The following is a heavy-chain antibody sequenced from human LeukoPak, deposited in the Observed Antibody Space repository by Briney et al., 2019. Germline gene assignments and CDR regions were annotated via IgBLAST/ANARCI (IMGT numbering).Heavy chain of an antibody. CDR1: GFTFSSYA. CDR2: ISGSGGST. V-gene: IGHV3-23*01. CDR3: AKDRWQQLGSPGWFDP. Sequence: AGSLRLSCAASGFTFSSYAMSWVRQAPGKGLEWVSAISGSGGSTYYEDYVKGRFTISRDNSKNTLYLQINSLRAEDTAVYYCAKDRWQQLGSPGWFDPWGQGTLVTVSS. D-gene: IGHD6-13*01. J-gene: IGHJ5*02.